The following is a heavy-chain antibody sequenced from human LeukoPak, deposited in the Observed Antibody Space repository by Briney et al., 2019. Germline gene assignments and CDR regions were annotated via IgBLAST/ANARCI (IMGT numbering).Heavy chain of an antibody. CDR1: GGSISSYY. CDR3: ARLKYYYDSSGSRAEYFQH. J-gene: IGHJ1*01. V-gene: IGHV4-59*01. CDR2: IYYSGST. Sequence: ASETLSLTCTVSGGSISSYYWSWIRQPPGKGLEWIGYIYYSGSTNYNPSLKSRVTISVDTSKNQFSLKLSSVTAADTAVYYCARLKYYYDSSGSRAEYFQHWGQGTLVTASS. D-gene: IGHD3-22*01.